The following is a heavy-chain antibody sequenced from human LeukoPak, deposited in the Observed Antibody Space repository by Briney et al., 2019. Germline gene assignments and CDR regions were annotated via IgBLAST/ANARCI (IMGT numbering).Heavy chain of an antibody. J-gene: IGHJ4*02. CDR3: ASAGGWYD. CDR1: GGSFSGYY. Sequence: SETLSLTCAVYGGSFSGYYWSWIRQPPGKGLEWIGEINHSGSTNYNPSLKSRVTISVDTSKNQFSLKLSSVTAADTAVYYCASAGGWYDWGQGTLVTVSS. D-gene: IGHD6-19*01. V-gene: IGHV4-34*01. CDR2: INHSGST.